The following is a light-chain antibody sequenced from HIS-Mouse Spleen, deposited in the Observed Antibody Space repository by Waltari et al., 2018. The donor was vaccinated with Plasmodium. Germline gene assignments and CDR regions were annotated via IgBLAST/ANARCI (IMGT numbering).Light chain of an antibody. V-gene: IGLV2-8*01. CDR3: SSYAGSNNLV. J-gene: IGLJ2*01. Sequence: QSALTQPPSASGSPGQSVTISCTGTSSDVCGYNYVSWYQQHPGKAPKPMIYEVSTRPSGVPDRFSGSKSGNTASLTVSGLQAEDEADYYCSSYAGSNNLVFGGGTKLTVL. CDR1: SSDVCGYNY. CDR2: EVS.